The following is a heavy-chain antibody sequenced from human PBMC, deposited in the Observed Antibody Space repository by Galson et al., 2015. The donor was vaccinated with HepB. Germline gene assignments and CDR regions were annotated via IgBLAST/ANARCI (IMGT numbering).Heavy chain of an antibody. J-gene: IGHJ4*02. D-gene: IGHD2-2*01. V-gene: IGHV3-7*01. CDR3: ARERGGGSTSFFDY. Sequence: SLRLSCAASGFTFSSYWMSWVRQAPGKGLEWVANIKQDGSEKYYVDSVKGRFTTSRDNAKNSLYLQMNSLRAEDTAVYYCARERGGGSTSFFDYWGQGTLVTVSS. CDR2: IKQDGSEK. CDR1: GFTFSSYW.